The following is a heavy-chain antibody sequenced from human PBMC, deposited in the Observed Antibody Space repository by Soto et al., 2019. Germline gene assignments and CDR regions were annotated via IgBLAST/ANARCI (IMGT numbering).Heavy chain of an antibody. J-gene: IGHJ6*02. V-gene: IGHV4-31*03. D-gene: IGHD3-10*01. CDR3: ARDYYGAGSQYCYYGMEV. Sequence: QVQLQESGPGVVKPSQTMSLTCTVSGDSITSGGYYWSWLRQQPGKGLEWIGYIYHSGGASYNPSLRGRAVISIDTSKNQFFLRMNAVTAADTATYYCARDYYGAGSQYCYYGMEVWGQGTTVTVSS. CDR1: GDSITSGGYY. CDR2: IYHSGGA.